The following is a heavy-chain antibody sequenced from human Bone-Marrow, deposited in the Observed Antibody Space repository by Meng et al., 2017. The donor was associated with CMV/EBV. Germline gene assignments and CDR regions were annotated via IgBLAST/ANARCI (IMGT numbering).Heavy chain of an antibody. Sequence: ASVKVSCKASGYSFTGYYLHWVRQAPGQGLEWMVWINPNTGDTKYAQNFQGRVTVTRDTSITTVYIELTNMGSGDTAVYYFAKAIGTPCDRCYWGQGTLVTVSS. CDR1: GYSFTGYY. V-gene: IGHV1-2*02. J-gene: IGHJ4*02. CDR2: INPNTGDT. D-gene: IGHD2-8*01. CDR3: AKAIGTPCDRCY.